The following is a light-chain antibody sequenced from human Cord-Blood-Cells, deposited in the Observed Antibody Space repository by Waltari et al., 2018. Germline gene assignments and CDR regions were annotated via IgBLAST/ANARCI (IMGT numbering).Light chain of an antibody. CDR3: QQYNNWPPLT. CDR1: QSFSSN. V-gene: IGKV3D-15*01. Sequence: DIVMTQSPATLSVSPGDRATPSCRASQSFSSNLAWYQQKPGQAPRLLIYGASIRATGIPARFSGSGSGTEFTLTISSLQSEDVAVYYCQQYNNWPPLTFGGGTKVEIK. J-gene: IGKJ4*01. CDR2: GAS.